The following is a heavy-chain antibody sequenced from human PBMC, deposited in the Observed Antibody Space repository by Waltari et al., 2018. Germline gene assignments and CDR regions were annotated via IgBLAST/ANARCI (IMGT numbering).Heavy chain of an antibody. CDR1: GFTFSTYS. Sequence: EVQLVESGGGLVKPGGSLRPSCAASGFTFSTYSMNWVRQAPGKGLEWVSSISSSSSFIYYADSVKGRFTISRDNAKNSLFLQMNSLRDEDTAVYYCARVGFCGADCYSGDYWGQGTLVTVSS. CDR3: ARVGFCGADCYSGDY. J-gene: IGHJ4*02. CDR2: ISSSSSFI. D-gene: IGHD2-21*02. V-gene: IGHV3-21*01.